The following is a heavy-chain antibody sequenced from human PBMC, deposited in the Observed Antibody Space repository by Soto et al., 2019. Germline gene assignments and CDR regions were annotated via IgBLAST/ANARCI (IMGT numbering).Heavy chain of an antibody. CDR2: MQPSTGRT. V-gene: IGHV1-8*01. J-gene: IGHJ4*02. CDR1: GYSFTSLD. Sequence: GASVKFSCKASGYSFTSLDINWVRQTAGQGLEWMGWMQPSTGRTGYAQKFQGRVTMTRDTSINTAYMELTTLTSDDTAFYYCARGVSAGVDYWGQGTLVTVSS. CDR3: ARGVSAGVDY. D-gene: IGHD1-26*01.